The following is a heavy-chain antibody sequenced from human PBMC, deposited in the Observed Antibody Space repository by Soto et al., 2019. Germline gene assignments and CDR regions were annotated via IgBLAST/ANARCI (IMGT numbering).Heavy chain of an antibody. CDR1: GFTFSSYW. V-gene: IGHV3-7*03. CDR3: ASVDGRKGWYFDL. CDR2: IKQDGSEK. Sequence: GSLRLSCAASGFTFSSYWMSWVRQAPGKGLEWVANIKQDGSEKYYVDSVKGRFTISRDNAKNSLYLQMNSLRAEDTAVYYCASVDGRKGWYFDLWGRGTLVTVSS. J-gene: IGHJ2*01.